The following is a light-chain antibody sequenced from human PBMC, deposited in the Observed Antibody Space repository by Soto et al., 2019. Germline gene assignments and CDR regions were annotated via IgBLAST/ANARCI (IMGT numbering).Light chain of an antibody. J-gene: IGKJ4*01. CDR2: GAS. CDR3: QQYGSSPLT. V-gene: IGKV3-20*01. Sequence: EVVLTQSPATLCLSPGERATLSCRASQSVRNNYLAWYQQKPGQAPRLLIYGASSRATGIPDRFSGSGSGTDFTLTISRLEPEDFAVYYCQQYGSSPLTFGGGTRWIS. CDR1: QSVRNNY.